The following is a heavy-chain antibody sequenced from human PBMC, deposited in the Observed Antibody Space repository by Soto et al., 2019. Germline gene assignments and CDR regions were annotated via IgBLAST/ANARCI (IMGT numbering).Heavy chain of an antibody. V-gene: IGHV1-3*01. J-gene: IGHJ6*02. CDR3: ARGSGDWNYHYYYGMDV. D-gene: IGHD1-1*01. Sequence: GASVKVPCKASGYTFTSYAMHWVRQAPGQRLEWMGWINAGNGNTKYSQKFQGRVTITRDTSASTAYMELSSLRSEDTAVYYCARGSGDWNYHYYYGMDVWGQGTTVTVS. CDR1: GYTFTSYA. CDR2: INAGNGNT.